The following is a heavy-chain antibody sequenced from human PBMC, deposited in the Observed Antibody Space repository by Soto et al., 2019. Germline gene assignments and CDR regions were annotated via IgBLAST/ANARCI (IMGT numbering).Heavy chain of an antibody. CDR1: GFTFSSYA. CDR2: ISSNGGST. J-gene: IGHJ4*02. D-gene: IGHD3-10*01. Sequence: GGSLRLSCSASGFTFSSYAMHWVRQAPGKGLEYVSAISSNGGSTYYADSVKGRFTISRDNSKNTLYLQMSSLRAEDTAVYYCVKTYYYGSGSYYNLFDYWGQGTLVTVSS. CDR3: VKTYYYGSGSYYNLFDY. V-gene: IGHV3-64D*08.